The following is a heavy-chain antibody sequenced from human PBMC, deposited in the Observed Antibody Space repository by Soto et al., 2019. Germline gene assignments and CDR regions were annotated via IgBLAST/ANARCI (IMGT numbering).Heavy chain of an antibody. Sequence: QVQLQESGPGLVKPSETLSLTCTVSGGSISSYYWSWIRQPAGQGLVWIGRIYTSGSTNYNPSLKSRVTTSLDTSKNQFSLKLSSVTAADTAVYYWARVGYYDFWSGYSAYGMDVWGQGTTVTVSS. CDR1: GGSISSYY. CDR3: ARVGYYDFWSGYSAYGMDV. V-gene: IGHV4-4*07. CDR2: IYTSGST. J-gene: IGHJ6*02. D-gene: IGHD3-3*01.